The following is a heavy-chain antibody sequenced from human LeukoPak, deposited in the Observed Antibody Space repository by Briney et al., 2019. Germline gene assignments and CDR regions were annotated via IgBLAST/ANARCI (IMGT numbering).Heavy chain of an antibody. CDR3: ARHVFPHSGSHMDV. CDR2: INHNGDT. D-gene: IGHD3-10*01. V-gene: IGHV4-34*01. J-gene: IGHJ6*03. Sequence: PSETLSLTCAVYGGSFSTYYGTWIRQSPGKGLEWIGEINHNGDTNYKPSLKSRVTISVDTSKNQFSLRLRSVTAADTAVYYCARHVFPHSGSHMDVWGKGTTVTVSS. CDR1: GGSFSTYY.